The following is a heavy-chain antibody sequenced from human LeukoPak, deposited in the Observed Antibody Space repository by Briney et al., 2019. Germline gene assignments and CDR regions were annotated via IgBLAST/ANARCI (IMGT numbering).Heavy chain of an antibody. CDR3: ARSRGQQLKNGMDV. V-gene: IGHV3-21*04. J-gene: IGHJ6*02. Sequence: KPGGSLRLSCAASGFSFSSYYIHWVRQAPGKGLEWVSSISSGGSYIYYADSVKGRFPITRDNAKNSLYLQTNSLRAEDTAVYYCARSRGQQLKNGMDVWGQGTTVTVSS. D-gene: IGHD6-13*01. CDR2: ISSGGSYI. CDR1: GFSFSSYY.